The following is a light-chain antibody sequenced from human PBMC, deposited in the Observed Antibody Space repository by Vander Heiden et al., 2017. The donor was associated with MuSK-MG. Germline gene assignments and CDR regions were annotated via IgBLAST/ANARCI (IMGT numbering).Light chain of an antibody. CDR2: VDN. CDR3: HVRDSGSDLVV. CDR1: NIGSQN. J-gene: IGLJ2*01. Sequence: SYVLTQPPSVSVAPGQTARIACRGNNIGSQNVHGYQQTPGQDPVRCFYVDNDRPSGSPERFSGSNAGKTATLKPTRVEAGEEADDYGHVRDSGSDLVVFGGGTKLTVL. V-gene: IGLV3-21*02.